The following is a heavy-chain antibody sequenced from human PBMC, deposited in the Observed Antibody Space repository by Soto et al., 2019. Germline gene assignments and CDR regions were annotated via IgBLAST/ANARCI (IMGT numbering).Heavy chain of an antibody. CDR2: INHSGST. CDR1: GGSFSGYY. D-gene: IGHD3-22*01. CDR3: ARVLRDSSGYHLPYYYYGMDV. J-gene: IGHJ6*02. Sequence: SETLSRTCAVYGGSFSGYYWSWIRQPPGKGLEWIGEINHSGSTNYNPSLKSRVTISVDTSKNQFSLKLSSVTAADTAVYYCARVLRDSSGYHLPYYYYGMDVWGQGTTVTVSS. V-gene: IGHV4-34*01.